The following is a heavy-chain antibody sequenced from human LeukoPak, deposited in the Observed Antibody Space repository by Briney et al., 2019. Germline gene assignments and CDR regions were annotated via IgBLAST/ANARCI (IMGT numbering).Heavy chain of an antibody. V-gene: IGHV4-59*08. D-gene: IGHD3-10*01. J-gene: IGHJ4*02. CDR1: GGSISSYY. CDR3: ARGLWFGDENPPYFDY. Sequence: PSETLSLTCTVSGGSISSYYWSWIRQPPGKGLEWIGSIYYSGSTNYNPSLKSRVTISVDTSKNQFSLKLSSVTAADTALYYCARGLWFGDENPPYFDYWGQGTLLTVSS. CDR2: IYYSGST.